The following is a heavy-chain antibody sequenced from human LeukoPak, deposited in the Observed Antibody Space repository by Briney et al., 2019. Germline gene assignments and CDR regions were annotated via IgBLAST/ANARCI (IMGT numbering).Heavy chain of an antibody. CDR1: GGSIRSDY. Sequence: SETLSLTCTVSGGSIRSDYWTWIRQPPGKGLEWIGYIYYSGSTNVNPSLKSRLTISVDTSKNQFSLQLSSVTAADTAVYYCAREYCTGNSCYFDYWAREPRSPSPQ. V-gene: IGHV4-59*01. CDR2: IYYSGST. D-gene: IGHD2-8*02. J-gene: IGHJ4*02. CDR3: AREYCTGNSCYFDY.